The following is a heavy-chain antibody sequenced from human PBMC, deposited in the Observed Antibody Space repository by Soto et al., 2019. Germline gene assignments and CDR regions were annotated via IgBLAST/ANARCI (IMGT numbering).Heavy chain of an antibody. CDR3: AREREYCSGGSCYSYVLDY. J-gene: IGHJ4*02. CDR1: GGSVSSGSYY. Sequence: QVQLQESGPGLVKPSETLSLTCTVSGGSVSSGSYYWSWIRQPPGKGLEWIGYIYYSGSTNYNPSLTSRVTISVDTSKNQFSLKLSYVTAADTAVYYCAREREYCSGGSCYSYVLDYWGQGTLVTVSS. CDR2: IYYSGST. V-gene: IGHV4-61*01. D-gene: IGHD2-15*01.